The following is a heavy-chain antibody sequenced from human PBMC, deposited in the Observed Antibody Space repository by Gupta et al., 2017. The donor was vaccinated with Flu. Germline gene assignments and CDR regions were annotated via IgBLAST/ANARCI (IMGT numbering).Heavy chain of an antibody. V-gene: IGHV4-39*07. Sequence: INGGTYNWGGIRQPPGKGLEWIATISYNGETYYNPSVKRRVTISVDTSKSQFSLKLTSVTAADTAVYWCARFYNSRRAFDIWGQGTVVTVSS. J-gene: IGHJ3*02. CDR3: ARFYNSRRAFDI. D-gene: IGHD1-1*01. CDR1: INGGTYN. CDR2: ISYNGET.